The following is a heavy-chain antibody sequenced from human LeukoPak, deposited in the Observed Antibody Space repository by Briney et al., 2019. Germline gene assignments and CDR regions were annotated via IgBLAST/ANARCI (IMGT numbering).Heavy chain of an antibody. J-gene: IGHJ6*02. CDR1: GFTFSSYA. CDR2: ISYDGSNK. Sequence: GGSLRLSCAASGFTFSSYAMHWVRQTPGKGLQWVAVISYDGSNKYYADSVKGRFTISRNSSKNTLYLQMNSLRAEDTAVYYCARDQGSGRTYYYGMDVWGQGTTVTVSS. V-gene: IGHV3-30-3*01. CDR3: ARDQGSGRTYYYGMDV. D-gene: IGHD3-10*01.